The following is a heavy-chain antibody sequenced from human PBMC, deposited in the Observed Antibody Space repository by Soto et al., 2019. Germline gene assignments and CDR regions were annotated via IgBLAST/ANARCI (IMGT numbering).Heavy chain of an antibody. CDR2: ISWNSGSI. CDR1: GFTFDDYA. D-gene: IGHD3-22*01. V-gene: IGHV3-9*01. CDR3: AKVGTYYYDSSGPFDAFDI. Sequence: EVQLVESGGGLVQPGRSLRLSCAASGFTFDDYAMHWVRQAPGKGLEWVSGISWNSGSIGYADSVKGRFTISRDNAKNSLYLQMNSLRAEDTALYYCAKVGTYYYDSSGPFDAFDIWGQGTMVTVSS. J-gene: IGHJ3*02.